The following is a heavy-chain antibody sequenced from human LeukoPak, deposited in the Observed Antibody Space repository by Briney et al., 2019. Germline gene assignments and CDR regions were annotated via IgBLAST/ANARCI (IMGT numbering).Heavy chain of an antibody. CDR3: ARVGYCSSTSCYYYFDY. Sequence: SVKVSCKASGGTFSSYAISWVRQAPGQGLEWMGGIIPIFGTANYAQKFQGRVTITADESTSTAYKELSSLRSEDTAVYYCARVGYCSSTSCYYYFDYWGQGTLVTVSS. CDR1: GGTFSSYA. V-gene: IGHV1-69*01. D-gene: IGHD2-2*01. J-gene: IGHJ4*02. CDR2: IIPIFGTA.